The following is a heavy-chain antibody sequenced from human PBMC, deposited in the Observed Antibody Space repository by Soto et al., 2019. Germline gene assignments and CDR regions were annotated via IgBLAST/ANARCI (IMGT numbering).Heavy chain of an antibody. CDR3: ARGALETYKYETKGYPFNFDD. D-gene: IGHD3-22*01. Sequence: QVQLLQSGPEVKKPGSSVRVSCKDAGGTFSTYAISWLRQAPGQGLEWMGGIIPIFDTPDYAQTFQGRITINADDSTSTAYMELSSLRSGDTDVYYCARGALETYKYETKGYPFNFDDWGQGTLVTVSS. CDR1: GGTFSTYA. J-gene: IGHJ4*02. CDR2: IIPIFDTP. V-gene: IGHV1-69*12.